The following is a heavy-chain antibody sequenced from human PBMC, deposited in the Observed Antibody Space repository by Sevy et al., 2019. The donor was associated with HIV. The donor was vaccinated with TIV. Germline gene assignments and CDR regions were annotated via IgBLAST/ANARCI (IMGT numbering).Heavy chain of an antibody. CDR1: GFTFSSYA. CDR2: ISGSGGST. D-gene: IGHD2-21*02. V-gene: IGHV3-23*01. CDR3: AKDDIEVVTADFDY. Sequence: GGSLRLSCAVSGFTFSSYAMSWVRQAPGKGLEWVSAISGSGGSTYYADSVKGRFTISRDNSKNTLYLQMNSLRAEDTAVYYCAKDDIEVVTADFDYWGQRTLVTVSS. J-gene: IGHJ4*02.